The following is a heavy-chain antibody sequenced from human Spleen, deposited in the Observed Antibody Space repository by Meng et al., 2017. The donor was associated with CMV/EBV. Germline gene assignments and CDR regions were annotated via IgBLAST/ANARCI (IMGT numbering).Heavy chain of an antibody. CDR1: GFSFDDYI. J-gene: IGHJ4*02. CDR2: ISWDGGDT. V-gene: IGHV3-43*01. D-gene: IGHD5-12*01. CDR3: AKGLRTGGDY. Sequence: GGSLRLSCVASGFSFDDYIMHWVRQAPGKGLEWVSLISWDGGDTSYADSVKGRFTISRDNSKSSLYLLMNSLRNEDTALYYCAKGLRTGGDYWGQGTLVTVSS.